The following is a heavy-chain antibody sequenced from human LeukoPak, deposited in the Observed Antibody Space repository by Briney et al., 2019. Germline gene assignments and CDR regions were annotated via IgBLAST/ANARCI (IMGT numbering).Heavy chain of an antibody. CDR3: AKVRWGSDNALDS. V-gene: IGHV3-30*18. J-gene: IGHJ4*02. D-gene: IGHD3-16*01. CDR1: GFPFSGYG. CDR2: ISHDGSNK. Sequence: GTSLRLSCAASGFPFSGYGMYWVRQAPGKGLEWLAVISHDGSNKHYADSVKGRITISRDNSMNTLYLQMNSLTAEDTAVYYCAKVRWGSDNALDSWGQGTLVTGSS.